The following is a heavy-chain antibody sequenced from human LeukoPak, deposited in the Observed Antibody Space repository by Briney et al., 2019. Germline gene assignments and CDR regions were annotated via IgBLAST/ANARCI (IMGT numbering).Heavy chain of an antibody. J-gene: IGHJ6*02. CDR2: ISYDGSNK. CDR3: ARWTDSSGYYYAHYGMDV. D-gene: IGHD3-22*01. CDR1: GFTFSSYA. V-gene: IGHV3-30-3*01. Sequence: PGGSLRLSCAASGFTFSSYAMHWVRQAPGKGLEWVAVISYDGSNKYYADSVKGRFTISRDNAKNSVYLQMNSLRAEDTAVYYCARWTDSSGYYYAHYGMDVWGQGTTVSVSS.